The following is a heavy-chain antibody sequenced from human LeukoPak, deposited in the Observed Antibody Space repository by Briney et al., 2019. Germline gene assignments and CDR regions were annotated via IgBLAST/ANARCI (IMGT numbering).Heavy chain of an antibody. CDR1: GFTFSNYA. V-gene: IGHV3-9*03. Sequence: GGSLRLSCAVSGFTFSNYAMHWVRQAPGKGLEWVSGISWNSGSIGYADSVKGRFTISRDNAKNSLYLQMNSLRAEDMALYYCAKGKGQQLVKGAFDIWGQGTMVTVSS. CDR2: ISWNSGSI. CDR3: AKGKGQQLVKGAFDI. J-gene: IGHJ3*02. D-gene: IGHD6-13*01.